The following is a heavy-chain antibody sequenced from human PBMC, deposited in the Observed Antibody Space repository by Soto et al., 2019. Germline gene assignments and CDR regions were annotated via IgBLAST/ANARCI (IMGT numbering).Heavy chain of an antibody. CDR2: INAGNGNT. V-gene: IGHV1-3*01. D-gene: IGHD3-22*01. CDR1: GYTFTSYA. Sequence: GASVKVSCKASGYTFTSYAMHWVRQAPGQRLEWMGWINAGNGNTKYSQKFQGRVTITRDTSASTAYMELSSLRSEDTAVYYCARRTYYYDSSGYSPDAFDIWGQGTMVTVSS. CDR3: ARRTYYYDSSGYSPDAFDI. J-gene: IGHJ3*02.